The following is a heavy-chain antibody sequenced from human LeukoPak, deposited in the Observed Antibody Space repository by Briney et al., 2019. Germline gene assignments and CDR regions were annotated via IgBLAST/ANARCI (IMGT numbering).Heavy chain of an antibody. CDR2: IYYSGST. D-gene: IGHD3-10*01. CDR3: ARVIVTMVRGVIRKGLDY. Sequence: PSETLSLTCTVSGGSISSSSYYWGWIRQPPGKGLEWIGSIYYSGSTYYNPSLKSRVTISVDTSKNQLSLKLSSVTAADTAVYYCARVIVTMVRGVIRKGLDYWGQGTLVTVSS. V-gene: IGHV4-39*07. CDR1: GGSISSSSYY. J-gene: IGHJ4*02.